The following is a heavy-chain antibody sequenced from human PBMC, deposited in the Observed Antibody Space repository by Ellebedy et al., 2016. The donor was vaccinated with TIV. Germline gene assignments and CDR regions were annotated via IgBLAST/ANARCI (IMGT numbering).Heavy chain of an antibody. CDR2: INHAGSET. J-gene: IGHJ3*02. V-gene: IGHV3-7*01. D-gene: IGHD4-17*01. CDR1: GFSLSSFW. Sequence: PGGSLRLSCAASGFSLSSFWMSWVRQAPGKGLESVANINHAGSETYYVDSVKGRFTISSDNAKNSLYLQMNSLRAEDTAVYYCARQTVATSVNDAFDIWGLGTVVTVSS. CDR3: ARQTVATSVNDAFDI.